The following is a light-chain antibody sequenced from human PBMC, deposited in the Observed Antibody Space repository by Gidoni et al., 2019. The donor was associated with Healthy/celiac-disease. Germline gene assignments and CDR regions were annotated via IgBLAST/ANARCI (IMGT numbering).Light chain of an antibody. CDR1: QSLLHSNGYKY. CDR3: MQALQTPPCS. CDR2: LGS. V-gene: IGKV2-28*01. Sequence: DIVMTQSTLSLPVTPGEPASISCRSSQSLLHSNGYKYLDWYLQKPGQSPKLLIYLGSNRASGVPDRFSGSGSGTDFTLKISRVEAEDVGVYYCMQALQTPPCSFGQGTKLEIK. J-gene: IGKJ2*04.